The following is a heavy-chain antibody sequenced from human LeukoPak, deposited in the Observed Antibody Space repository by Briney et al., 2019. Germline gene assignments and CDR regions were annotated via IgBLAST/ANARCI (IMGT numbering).Heavy chain of an antibody. CDR1: GFTSSSHW. J-gene: IGHJ5*02. Sequence: GGSLRLSCAASGFTSSSHWMGWVRQAPGKGLEWVANINPDGSEESYVDSVKGRFTISRDNGKNSMYLQMSSLRAEDTAVYYCMTGGHYSGTWGQGSLVTVSS. CDR3: MTGGHYSGT. CDR2: INPDGSEE. D-gene: IGHD3-3*01. V-gene: IGHV3-7*01.